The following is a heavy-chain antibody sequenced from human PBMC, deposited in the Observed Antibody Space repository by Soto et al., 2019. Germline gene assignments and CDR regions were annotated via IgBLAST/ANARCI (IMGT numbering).Heavy chain of an antibody. J-gene: IGHJ6*02. D-gene: IGHD3-3*01. V-gene: IGHV1-18*01. Sequence: ASVKVACKASGYTFTSYGISWVRQAPGQGLEWMGWISAYNGNTNYAQKLQGRVTMTTDTSTSTAYMELRSLRSDDTAVYYCARELRFLEWLPRSMDVWGQGTTVTVSS. CDR3: ARELRFLEWLPRSMDV. CDR2: ISAYNGNT. CDR1: GYTFTSYG.